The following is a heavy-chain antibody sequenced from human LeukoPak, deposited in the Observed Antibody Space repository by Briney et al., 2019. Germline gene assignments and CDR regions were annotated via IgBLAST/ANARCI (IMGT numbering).Heavy chain of an antibody. CDR3: TTLGIAVAGTGC. Sequence: GGSLRLSCAASGFTFSNAWVSWGRQAPGKGLEWVGRIKSKTDGGTTDYAAPVKGRFTISSDDSKNTLYLQINSLKTEDTAVYYCTTLGIAVAGTGCWGQGTLVTVSS. CDR2: IKSKTDGGTT. J-gene: IGHJ4*02. V-gene: IGHV3-15*01. D-gene: IGHD6-19*01. CDR1: GFTFSNAW.